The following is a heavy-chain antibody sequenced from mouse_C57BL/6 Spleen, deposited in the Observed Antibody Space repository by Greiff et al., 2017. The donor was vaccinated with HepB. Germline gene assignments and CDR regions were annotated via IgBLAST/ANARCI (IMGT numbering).Heavy chain of an antibody. CDR2: IWSGGST. D-gene: IGHD1-1*01. CDR1: GFSLTSYG. CDR3: ATIITTGVDWDFDV. V-gene: IGHV2-2*01. Sequence: QVQLQQSGPGLVQPSQSLSITCTVSGFSLTSYGLHWVRQSPGKGLEWLGVIWSGGSTDYHADFISSLSISKNNSKSQVFFKMNSLHADDTAIYSGATIITTGVDWDFDVWGTGTTVTVSS. J-gene: IGHJ1*03.